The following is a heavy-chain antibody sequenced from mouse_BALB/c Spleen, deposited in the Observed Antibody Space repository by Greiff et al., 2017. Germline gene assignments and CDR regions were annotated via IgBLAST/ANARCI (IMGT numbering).Heavy chain of an antibody. Sequence: QVQLKESGAELVRPGSSVKISCKASGYAFSSYWMNWVKQRPGQGLEWIGQIYPGDGDTNYNGKFKGKATLTADKSSSTAYMQLSSLTSEDSAVYYCTTLTMPYYYAMDYWGQGTSVTVSS. CDR2: IYPGDGDT. CDR1: GYAFSSYW. D-gene: IGHD1-1*02. V-gene: IGHV1-80*01. J-gene: IGHJ4*01. CDR3: TTLTMPYYYAMDY.